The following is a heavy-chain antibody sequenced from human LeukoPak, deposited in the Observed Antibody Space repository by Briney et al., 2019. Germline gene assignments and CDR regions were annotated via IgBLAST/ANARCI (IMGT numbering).Heavy chain of an antibody. J-gene: IGHJ3*02. D-gene: IGHD6-25*01. CDR1: GYTFTSYD. V-gene: IGHV1-8*01. Sequence: GASVKVSCKASGYTFTSYDINWVRQATGQVLEWMGWMNPNSGNGGYAQKFQGRVTITTDTSSSTAYMELSGLTSEDTAVYYCARELRRDEIWGQGTLVTVSS. CDR2: MNPNSGNG. CDR3: ARELRRDEI.